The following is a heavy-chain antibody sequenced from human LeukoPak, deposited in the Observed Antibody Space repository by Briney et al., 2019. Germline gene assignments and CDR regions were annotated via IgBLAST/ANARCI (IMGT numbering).Heavy chain of an antibody. CDR2: IYYSGST. J-gene: IGHJ4*02. V-gene: IGHV4-59*01. Sequence: SETLSLTCTVSGGPISSYYWSWIRQPPGKGLEWIGYIYYSGSTSYNPSLKSRVTISVDTSKNQFSLKLSSVTAADTAVYYCARGYSGSYGRFDYWGQGTLVTVSS. CDR1: GGPISSYY. D-gene: IGHD1-26*01. CDR3: ARGYSGSYGRFDY.